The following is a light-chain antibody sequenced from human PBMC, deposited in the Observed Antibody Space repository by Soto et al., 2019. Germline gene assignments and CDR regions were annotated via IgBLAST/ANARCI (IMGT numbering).Light chain of an antibody. CDR1: QSISSW. J-gene: IGKJ1*01. Sequence: DIQMTQSPSTLSASVGSRFTITCRASQSISSWLAWYQQKPGKAPKFLIYDASSLESGVPSRFSGSGSGTEFTLTISSLQPDDFATYYCQQYNSYWTFGQGTKVDIK. CDR2: DAS. V-gene: IGKV1-5*01. CDR3: QQYNSYWT.